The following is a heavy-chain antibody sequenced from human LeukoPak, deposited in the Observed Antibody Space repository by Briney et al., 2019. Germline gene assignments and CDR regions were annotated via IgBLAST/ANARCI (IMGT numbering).Heavy chain of an antibody. J-gene: IGHJ4*02. D-gene: IGHD3-22*01. CDR2: IFYSGST. Sequence: SETLSLTCTVSSGSISTSNYYWGWVRQPPGKALEWIGNIFYSGSTYYSPSLKSRVTISLDTSRNQFSLKLSSVTAADTAVYYCARGHRITMIVVVQGFHYFDYWGQGTLVTVSS. CDR1: SGSISTSNYY. CDR3: ARGHRITMIVVVQGFHYFDY. V-gene: IGHV4-39*07.